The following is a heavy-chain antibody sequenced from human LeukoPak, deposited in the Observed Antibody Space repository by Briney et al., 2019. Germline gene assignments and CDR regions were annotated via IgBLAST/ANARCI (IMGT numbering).Heavy chain of an antibody. CDR3: AREYSYGYYFMDY. V-gene: IGHV3-11*04. Sequence: GGSLRLSCAASGFTFSDYYMSWIRQAPGKGLEWVSYISSSGSTIYYADSVKGRFTISRDNAKNSLYLQMNSLRAEDTAVYYCAREYSYGYYFMDYWGQGTLVTVSS. CDR1: GFTFSDYY. CDR2: ISSSGSTI. J-gene: IGHJ4*02. D-gene: IGHD5-18*01.